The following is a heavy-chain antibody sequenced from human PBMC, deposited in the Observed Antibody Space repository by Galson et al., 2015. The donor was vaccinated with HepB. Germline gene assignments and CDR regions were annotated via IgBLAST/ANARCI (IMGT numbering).Heavy chain of an antibody. V-gene: IGHV1-46*01. J-gene: IGHJ6*02. CDR1: GYTFFTNY. CDR2: INPGGGPT. D-gene: IGHD1-26*01. Sequence: SVKVSCKASGYTFFTNYIHWVRQAPGQGLEWMGIINPGGGPTSYAQKFQGRVTMTRDTSTSTVFMELSSLRSEDTAVYYCARGIVGATYYYYGMDVWGQGTTVTVSS. CDR3: ARGIVGATYYYYGMDV.